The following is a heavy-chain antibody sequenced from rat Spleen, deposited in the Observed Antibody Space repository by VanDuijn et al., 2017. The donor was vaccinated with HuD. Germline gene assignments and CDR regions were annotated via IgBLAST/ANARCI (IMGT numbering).Heavy chain of an antibody. V-gene: IGHV3-4*01. D-gene: IGHD4-3*01. J-gene: IGHJ2*01. CDR2: ISYSGTT. CDR3: ARKAIRGFEN. CDR1: GYTITSGSD. Sequence: EIQLQESGPGLVKPSQSLSLTCSVTGYTITSGSDWSWIRKFPGNKMEWMGYISYSGTTNANPSLKSRISITRDTSKNQFFLQLNSVTTEDTATYYCARKAIRGFENWGQGVMVTVSS.